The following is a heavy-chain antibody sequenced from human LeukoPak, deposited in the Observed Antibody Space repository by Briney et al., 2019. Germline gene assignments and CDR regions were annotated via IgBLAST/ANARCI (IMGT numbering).Heavy chain of an antibody. CDR1: GFTVSSNY. V-gene: IGHV3-66*01. CDR2: IYSGGST. D-gene: IGHD6-13*01. J-gene: IGHJ4*02. Sequence: GGSLRLSCAASGFTVSSNYMSWVRQAPGKGLEWVSVIYSGGSTYYADSVKGRFTISRDNSKNTLYLQMNSLRAEDTAVYYCARDAIAAAVQGLWGQGTLVTVSS. CDR3: ARDAIAAAVQGL.